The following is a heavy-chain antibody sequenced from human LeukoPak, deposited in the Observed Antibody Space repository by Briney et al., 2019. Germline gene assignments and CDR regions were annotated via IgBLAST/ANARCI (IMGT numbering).Heavy chain of an antibody. CDR2: ISGSGGLT. Sequence: PGRSLRLSCAASGFTFSSYAMSWVRQAPGKGLEWVSGISGSGGLTYYADSVKGQFTISRDNSKNTLHLQMNSLRADDTAVYYCAKGGSSWSEIDYWGQGTLVTVSS. D-gene: IGHD6-13*01. J-gene: IGHJ4*02. CDR1: GFTFSSYA. CDR3: AKGGSSWSEIDY. V-gene: IGHV3-23*01.